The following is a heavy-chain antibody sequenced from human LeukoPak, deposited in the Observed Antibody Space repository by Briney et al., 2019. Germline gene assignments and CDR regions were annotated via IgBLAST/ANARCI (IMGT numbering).Heavy chain of an antibody. V-gene: IGHV3-30*18. Sequence: GGSLRLSCAASGFIFSNYGMHWVRQAPGKGLEWVAVISSDGSNTYYADSVKGRFTISRDNSKNTLYLQMNSLRAEDTAVYYCAKDRKWSYYGFDHWGQGTLVTVSS. D-gene: IGHD3-10*01. J-gene: IGHJ4*02. CDR2: ISSDGSNT. CDR3: AKDRKWSYYGFDH. CDR1: GFIFSNYG.